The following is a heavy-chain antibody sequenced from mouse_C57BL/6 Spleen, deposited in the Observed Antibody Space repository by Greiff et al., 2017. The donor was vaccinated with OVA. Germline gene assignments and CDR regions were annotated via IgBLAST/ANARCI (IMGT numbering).Heavy chain of an antibody. V-gene: IGHV7-3*01. CDR3: ARYDSHFDY. CDR2: IRNKANGYTT. Sequence: DVMLVESGGGLVQPGGSLCLSCAASGFTFTDYYMSWVRQPPGKALEWLGFIRNKANGYTTEYSASVKGRFTISRDNSQSILYLQMNALRAEDSATYYCARYDSHFDYWGQGTTLTVSS. CDR1: GFTFTDYY. J-gene: IGHJ2*01.